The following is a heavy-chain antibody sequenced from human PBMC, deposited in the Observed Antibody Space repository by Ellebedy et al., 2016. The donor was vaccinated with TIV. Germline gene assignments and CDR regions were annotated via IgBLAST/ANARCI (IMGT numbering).Heavy chain of an antibody. D-gene: IGHD3-16*01. J-gene: IGHJ4*02. CDR1: GGSLSRYY. CDR2: VYFSGNN. V-gene: IGHV4-59*01. CDR3: VGGSTRWRGDS. Sequence: MPSETLSLTCTVSGGSLSRYYRSWNRQPAGKVLEWIGYVYFSGNNNVNPSLKSRVTMSVDTPRNQVSLQLSSVTAADTAVYSCVGGSTRWRGDSWGQGALVIVSS.